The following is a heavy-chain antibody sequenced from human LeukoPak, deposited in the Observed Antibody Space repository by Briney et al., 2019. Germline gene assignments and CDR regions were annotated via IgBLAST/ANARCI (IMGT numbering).Heavy chain of an antibody. CDR3: TQGY. V-gene: IGHV3-49*04. CDR1: GFTFRDYA. J-gene: IGHJ4*02. Sequence: PGGSLRLSCTASGFTFRDYAMNWVRQAPGKGLEWVGFIRSKTFGGTEEYAAYVKGRFTISRDDSKSIAYLEMNSLKTEYTGMYYCTQGYWGKGTLVTVSS. CDR2: IRSKTFGGTE.